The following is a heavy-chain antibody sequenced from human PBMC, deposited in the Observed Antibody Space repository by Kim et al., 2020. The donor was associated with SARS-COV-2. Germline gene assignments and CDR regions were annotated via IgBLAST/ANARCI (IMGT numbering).Heavy chain of an antibody. CDR2: ISAYNGNT. D-gene: IGHD3-10*01. Sequence: ASVKVSCKASGYTFTSYGISWVRQAPGQGLEWMGWISAYNGNTNYAQKLQGRVTMTTDTSTSTAYMELRSLRSDDTAAYYCARDRGGVLLWFGELSWFDPWGQGTLVTVSS. CDR1: GYTFTSYG. V-gene: IGHV1-18*04. CDR3: ARDRGGVLLWFGELSWFDP. J-gene: IGHJ5*02.